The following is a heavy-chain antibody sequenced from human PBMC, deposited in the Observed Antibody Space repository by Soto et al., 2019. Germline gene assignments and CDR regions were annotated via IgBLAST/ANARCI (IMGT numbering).Heavy chain of an antibody. V-gene: IGHV3-9*01. CDR3: AKERVRDFDG. D-gene: IGHD3-9*01. J-gene: IGHJ4*02. Sequence: VQLVKSGGGLVRPGGSLRLSCAASGFTFDDHAMHWVRQAPGKGLEWISAITWNSVALDYADSVKGRFTISRDNAKNSLYLQMNSLRPEDTALYYCAKERVRDFDGWGQGTLVTVSS. CDR1: GFTFDDHA. CDR2: ITWNSVAL.